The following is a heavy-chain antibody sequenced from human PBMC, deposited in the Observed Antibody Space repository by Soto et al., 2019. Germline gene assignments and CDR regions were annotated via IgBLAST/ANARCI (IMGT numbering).Heavy chain of an antibody. Sequence: GGSLRLSCAASGFTFSSYAMTWVRQAPGKGLEWVSTISSSGTSTYYADSVEGRFTISRDNSKNTLYLQMNSLRAEDTAVYYCAKEWSDARTREKCGLVNYWGQGTLVTVSS. CDR3: AKEWSDARTREKCGLVNY. V-gene: IGHV3-23*01. CDR1: GFTFSSYA. CDR2: ISSSGTST. J-gene: IGHJ4*02. D-gene: IGHD2-8*01.